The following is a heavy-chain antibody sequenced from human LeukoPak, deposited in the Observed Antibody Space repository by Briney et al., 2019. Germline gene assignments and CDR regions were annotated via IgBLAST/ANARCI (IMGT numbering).Heavy chain of an antibody. CDR3: ARAAILEWLSHRNWFDP. CDR2: IYYSGST. Sequence: SETLSLTCTVSGGSISSGGYYWSWIRQHPGKGLEWIGYIYYSGSTYYNPSLKSRVTISVDTSKNQFSLKLSSVTAADTAVYYCARAAILEWLSHRNWFDPWGQGTLVTVSA. D-gene: IGHD3-3*01. J-gene: IGHJ5*02. CDR1: GGSISSGGYY. V-gene: IGHV4-31*03.